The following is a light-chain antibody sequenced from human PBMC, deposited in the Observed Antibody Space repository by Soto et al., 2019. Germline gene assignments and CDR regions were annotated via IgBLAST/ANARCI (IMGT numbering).Light chain of an antibody. Sequence: EIVLTQSPATLSLSPGERATLSCRASQSVSSYLAWYQQKPGQAPRLLIYDASNRATGIPARFSGSGSGTDFTLTISSLEPDDFAVYYCQQRSNWPPITFGGGTEVEIK. CDR3: QQRSNWPPIT. CDR2: DAS. J-gene: IGKJ4*01. CDR1: QSVSSY. V-gene: IGKV3-11*01.